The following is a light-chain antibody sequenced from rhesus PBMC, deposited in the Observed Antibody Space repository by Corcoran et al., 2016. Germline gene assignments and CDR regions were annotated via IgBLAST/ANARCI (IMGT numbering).Light chain of an antibody. Sequence: QVILTQSPATLSLSPGERATLSCRASQSVSIYLAWYQQKPGQAPRLLIYAAYTRATGSPDRCSGSGSGTDCTLTLSSLEPEDVGVDHCYQHSSGYSFGQGTKVEIK. CDR2: AAY. J-gene: IGKJ2*01. V-gene: IGKV3-10*01. CDR1: QSVSIY. CDR3: YQHSSGYS.